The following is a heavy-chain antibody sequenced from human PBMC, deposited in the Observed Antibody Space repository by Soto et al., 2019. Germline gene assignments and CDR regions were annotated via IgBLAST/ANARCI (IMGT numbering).Heavy chain of an antibody. D-gene: IGHD3-22*01. CDR3: ARDCGSSGYFAY. V-gene: IGHV4-30-4*01. Sequence: QVQLQESGPGLVKPSQTLSLTCTVSGGSISSGDYYWSWIRQPPGKGLEWIGCIYYSGSTYYNPSLKSRFTISVDTSKNQFSLKLSSVPAADTAVYYCARDCGSSGYFAYWGQGTLVTVSS. J-gene: IGHJ4*02. CDR1: GGSISSGDYY. CDR2: IYYSGST.